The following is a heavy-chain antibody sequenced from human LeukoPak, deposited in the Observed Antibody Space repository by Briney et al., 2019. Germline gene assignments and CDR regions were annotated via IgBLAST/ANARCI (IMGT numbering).Heavy chain of an antibody. Sequence: GASVKVSCKATGYSFTSYKMNWVRQAPGQGPEWLGWINTNTGTPRYAQGFTGRFVFSLDTSVTTAYLHISSLKTVDSAVYYCAREGQRYPGYQCGMDVWGQGTTVTVSS. J-gene: IGHJ6*02. D-gene: IGHD6-25*01. CDR1: GYSFTSYK. CDR3: AREGQRYPGYQCGMDV. V-gene: IGHV7-4-1*02. CDR2: INTNTGTP.